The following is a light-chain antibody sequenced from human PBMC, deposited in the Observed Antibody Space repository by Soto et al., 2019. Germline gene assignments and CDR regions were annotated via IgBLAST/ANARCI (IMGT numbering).Light chain of an antibody. Sequence: EIVLTQSPGTLSLSPGERATLSCRASQSVSSDYLAWYQHKPGQAPRLLIYGASRRATGIPDRFSGSGSGTDFTLTISRLEPEDFAVYYCQQYDGSPPWTFGQGTKVEIK. V-gene: IGKV3-20*01. CDR2: GAS. CDR1: QSVSSDY. CDR3: QQYDGSPPWT. J-gene: IGKJ1*01.